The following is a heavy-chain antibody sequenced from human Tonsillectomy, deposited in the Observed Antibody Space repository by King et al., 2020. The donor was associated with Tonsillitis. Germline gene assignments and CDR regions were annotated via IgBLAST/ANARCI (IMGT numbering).Heavy chain of an antibody. CDR2: IYSGGST. CDR3: ARDREDYYYYYMDV. Sequence: VQLVETGGGLIKPGGSLRLSCAASGFTVSSNNMSWVRQAPGKGLEWVSFIYSGGSTYYADSVKGRFTISRDNSKNTVYLQMKSLRAEETAVYYCARDREDYYYYYMDVWGKGTTVTVSS. V-gene: IGHV3-53*02. CDR1: GFTVSSNN. J-gene: IGHJ6*03. D-gene: IGHD1-26*01.